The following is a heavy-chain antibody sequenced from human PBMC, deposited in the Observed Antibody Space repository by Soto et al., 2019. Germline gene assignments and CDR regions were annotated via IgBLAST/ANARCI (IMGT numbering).Heavy chain of an antibody. CDR2: ISYDGSNK. D-gene: IGHD2-2*01. CDR3: AKVVRSTSWGYYSCGMDV. Sequence: QVQLVESGGGVVQPGRSLRLSCAASGFTFSSYGMHWVRQAPGKGLEWVAVISYDGSNKYYADSVKGRFTISRDNSKNTMYLQMNRLRAEDTAVYYCAKVVRSTSWGYYSCGMDVWGQGTTVTVSS. CDR1: GFTFSSYG. V-gene: IGHV3-30*18. J-gene: IGHJ6*02.